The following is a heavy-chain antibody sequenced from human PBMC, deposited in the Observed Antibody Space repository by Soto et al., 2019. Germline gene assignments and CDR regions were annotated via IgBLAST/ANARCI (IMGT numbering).Heavy chain of an antibody. CDR2: ISSSSSYI. D-gene: IGHD3-22*01. J-gene: IGHJ4*01. CDR3: ARDGPPDSTHLDY. Sequence: GGSLRLSCAASGFTFSSYSMNWVRQAPGKGLEWVSSISSSSSYIYYADSVKGRFTISRDNAKNSLYLQMNSLRAEDTAVYYCARDGPPDSTHLDYWGQEPWSPSPQ. V-gene: IGHV3-21*01. CDR1: GFTFSSYS.